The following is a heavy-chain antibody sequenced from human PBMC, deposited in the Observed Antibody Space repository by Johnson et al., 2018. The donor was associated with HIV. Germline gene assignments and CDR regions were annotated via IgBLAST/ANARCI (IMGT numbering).Heavy chain of an antibody. D-gene: IGHD6-13*01. CDR1: GFTFSDYY. CDR2: ISSSGSTI. Sequence: VQLVESGGGLVKPGGSLRLSCAASGFTFSDYYMSWIRQAPGKGLEWVSYISSSGSTIYYADSVKGRFTISRDNSKNTLYLQMNSLRAEDTAVYYCAKVPSSSWTSRPIWGQGTMVTVSS. V-gene: IGHV3-11*01. CDR3: AKVPSSSWTSRPI. J-gene: IGHJ3*02.